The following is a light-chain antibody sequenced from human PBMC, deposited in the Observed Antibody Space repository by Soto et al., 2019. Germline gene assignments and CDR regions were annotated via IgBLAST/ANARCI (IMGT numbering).Light chain of an antibody. CDR1: QSISRW. CDR3: QQYETYSQWT. Sequence: DIQMTQSPSTLSASSGDRVTITCRASQSISRWLAWYQQKPGKAPKLLISDVSSLERGVPSRFSGSGSGTEFTLTISSLQPDDFATYHCQQYETYSQWTFGQGTKVEI. CDR2: DVS. J-gene: IGKJ1*01. V-gene: IGKV1-5*01.